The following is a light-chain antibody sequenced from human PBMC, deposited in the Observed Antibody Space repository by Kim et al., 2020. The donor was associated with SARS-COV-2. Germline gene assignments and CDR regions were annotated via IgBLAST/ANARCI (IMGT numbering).Light chain of an antibody. CDR3: QQYYRYPIT. CDR1: QGIGSW. V-gene: IGKV1D-16*01. CDR2: GAS. Sequence: ASVGDTVTLTCRASQGIGSWLAWYQQKPEQAPKSLIYGASSLQSGVPSRFRGSGSGTDFTLTISSLQPEDFAVYYCQQYYRYPITFGQGTRLEIK. J-gene: IGKJ5*01.